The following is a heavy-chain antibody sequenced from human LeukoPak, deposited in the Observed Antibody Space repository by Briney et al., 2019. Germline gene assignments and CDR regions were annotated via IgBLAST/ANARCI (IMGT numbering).Heavy chain of an antibody. CDR1: GFTFSSYA. V-gene: IGHV3-23*01. CDR3: AKDPHDTPNYFDY. Sequence: GGSLRLSCAASGFTFSSYAVSWVRQAPGKGLEWVSAISGSGGSTYYADSVKGRFTISRDNSKNTLYLQMNSLRAEDTAVYYCAKDPHDTPNYFDYWGQGTLVTVSS. CDR2: ISGSGGST. J-gene: IGHJ4*02. D-gene: IGHD1-1*01.